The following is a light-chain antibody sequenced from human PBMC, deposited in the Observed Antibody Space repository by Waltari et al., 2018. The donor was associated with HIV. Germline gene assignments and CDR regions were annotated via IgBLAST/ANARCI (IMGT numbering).Light chain of an antibody. V-gene: IGLV1-44*01. CDR3: AAWDDSLNAWV. Sequence: QSVLTQPPPASGTPGQRVSISCSGSSSNLGSNIVNWYQQLPGTAPKLLIYSNNQRPSGVPDRFSGSKSGTSASLAISGLQSEDEADYYCAAWDDSLNAWVFGGGTKLTVL. J-gene: IGLJ3*02. CDR1: SSNLGSNI. CDR2: SNN.